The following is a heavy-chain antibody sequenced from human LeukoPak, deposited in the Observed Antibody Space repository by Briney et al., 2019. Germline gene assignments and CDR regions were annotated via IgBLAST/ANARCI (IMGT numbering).Heavy chain of an antibody. J-gene: IGHJ4*02. D-gene: IGHD3-10*01. CDR2: ISWDSGSI. Sequence: GGSLRLSCAAFGFTFDDYAMHWVRQVPGKGLEWVSGISWDSGSIGYADSVKGRFTISRDNAKNSLYLQMNSLRAEDTAVYYCAKPRSPLWFGELWYVYWGQGTLVTVSS. V-gene: IGHV3-9*01. CDR1: GFTFDDYA. CDR3: AKPRSPLWFGELWYVY.